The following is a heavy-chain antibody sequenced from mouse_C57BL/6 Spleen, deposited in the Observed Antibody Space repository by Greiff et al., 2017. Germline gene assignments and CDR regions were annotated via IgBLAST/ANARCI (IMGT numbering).Heavy chain of an antibody. J-gene: IGHJ1*03. CDR2: IDPSDSYT. CDR3: ARGGGYWYFDV. CDR1: GYTFTSYW. Sequence: QVQLQQPGAELVMPGASVKLSCKASGYTFTSYWMHWVKQRPGQGLEWIGEIDPSDSYTNYNQKFKGKSTLTVDKSSSTAYMQLSSLTSEDSAVYFCARGGGYWYFDVWGTGTTVTVSS. V-gene: IGHV1-69*01.